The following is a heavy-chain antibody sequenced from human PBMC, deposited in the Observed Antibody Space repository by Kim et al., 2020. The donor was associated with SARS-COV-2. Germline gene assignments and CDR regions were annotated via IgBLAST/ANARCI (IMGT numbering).Heavy chain of an antibody. V-gene: IGHV3-30*04. J-gene: IGHJ2*01. CDR3: ARGRPYDLGWYFDL. Sequence: GGSLRLSCAASGFTFSSYAMHWVRQAPGKGLEWVAVISYDGSNKYYADSVKGRFTISRDNSKNTLYLQMNSLRAEDTAVYYCARGRPYDLGWYFDLWGRG. D-gene: IGHD3-16*01. CDR1: GFTFSSYA. CDR2: ISYDGSNK.